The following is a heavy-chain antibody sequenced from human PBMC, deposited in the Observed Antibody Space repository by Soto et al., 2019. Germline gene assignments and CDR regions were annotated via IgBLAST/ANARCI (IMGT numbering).Heavy chain of an antibody. Sequence: SETLSLTCTVSGGSVSSNSYSWGWIRQSPGKGLEWIGIIYSTENTYYHPSLLSRFTISADKSMNEFSLKLSSVTAADTAVYYCAGLEHVDLQYYFDSWGQGTLVTVSS. CDR3: AGLEHVDLQYYFDS. D-gene: IGHD2-21*01. V-gene: IGHV4-39*01. CDR1: GGSVSSNSYS. CDR2: IYSTENT. J-gene: IGHJ4*02.